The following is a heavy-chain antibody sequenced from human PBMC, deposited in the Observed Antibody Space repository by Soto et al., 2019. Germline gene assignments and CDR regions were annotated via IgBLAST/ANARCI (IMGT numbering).Heavy chain of an antibody. Sequence: QVQLVESGGGVVQPGRSLRLSCAASGFTFSNYGMHWVRQAPGKGLEWVAVILNDGSNRYHADSVKDRFTISRDNSKNTLYLQMNSLRAEGTAVYYCARDGEYWGNGMDVWGEGTTVTVSP. V-gene: IGHV3-33*01. J-gene: IGHJ6*04. CDR2: ILNDGSNR. CDR1: GFTFSNYG. D-gene: IGHD3-16*01. CDR3: ARDGEYWGNGMDV.